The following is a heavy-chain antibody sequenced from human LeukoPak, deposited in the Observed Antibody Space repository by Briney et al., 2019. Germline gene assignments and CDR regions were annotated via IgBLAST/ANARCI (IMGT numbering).Heavy chain of an antibody. CDR2: IRVSDGAR. D-gene: IGHD3-3*02. V-gene: IGHV3-23*01. Sequence: PGGSLRLSCAASGFNFPTYAMHWVRQAPGKGLEWVASIRVSDGARYYADSVKGRFTTSRDNSKNTLFLQMNSLRAEDTAVYYCAKEPRWESVHFLDIWGQGTMVTVSS. CDR3: AKEPRWESVHFLDI. CDR1: GFNFPTYA. J-gene: IGHJ3*02.